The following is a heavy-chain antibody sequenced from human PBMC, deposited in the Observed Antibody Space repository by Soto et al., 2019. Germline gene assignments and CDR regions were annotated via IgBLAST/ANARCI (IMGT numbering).Heavy chain of an antibody. CDR2: IPYDGSDK. J-gene: IGHJ6*02. CDR1: GFTFSSYG. D-gene: IGHD2-2*01. Sequence: PGGSLRLSCAASGFTFSSYGMHWVRQAPGKGLEWVAVIPYDGSDKYYADSVKGRFSIYRDNSKNTLYLQMNSLRPEDTAVYYCAKVTGYCSSSSCRRDYYYYYGMDVWGQGSTVTVSS. V-gene: IGHV3-30*18. CDR3: AKVTGYCSSSSCRRDYYYYYGMDV.